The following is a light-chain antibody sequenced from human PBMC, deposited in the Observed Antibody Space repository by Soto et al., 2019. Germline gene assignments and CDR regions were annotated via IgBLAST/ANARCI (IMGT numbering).Light chain of an antibody. CDR2: GAS. CDR1: QSVSSS. Sequence: EIVMTQSPATLSVSPGERATLSCRASQSVSSSLALYQQKPGQAPRLPIHGASTRATGIPARFSGSGSGTEFTLTISSLQSEDFAVYYCQQYNNWPPWTFGQGTKVDIK. J-gene: IGKJ1*01. CDR3: QQYNNWPPWT. V-gene: IGKV3-15*01.